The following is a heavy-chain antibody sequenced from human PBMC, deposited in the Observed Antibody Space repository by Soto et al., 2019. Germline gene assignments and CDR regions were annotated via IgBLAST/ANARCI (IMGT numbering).Heavy chain of an antibody. V-gene: IGHV5-51*01. D-gene: IGHD6-13*01. CDR1: VYSFTSYW. CDR2: IYPGDSDT. CDR3: ARSIAAAGTPFDY. Sequence: PGESLKISCKGSVYSFTSYWIGWVRQMPGKGLEWMGIIYPGDSDTRYSPSFQGQVTISADKSISTAYLQWSSLKASDTAMYYCARSIAAAGTPFDYWGQGTLVTVSS. J-gene: IGHJ4*02.